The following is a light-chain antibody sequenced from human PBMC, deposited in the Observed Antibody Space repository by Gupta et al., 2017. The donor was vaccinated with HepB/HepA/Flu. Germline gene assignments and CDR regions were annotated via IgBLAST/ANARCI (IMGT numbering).Light chain of an antibody. CDR3: QTWGTGFRV. J-gene: IGLJ3*02. V-gene: IGLV4-69*01. CDR2: LKSDGYH. CDR1: SEYSTYD. Sequence: QLVLTQSLSASASLGASVKLTCTMSSEYSTYDIAWHQQQPEKGPRYLMTLKSDGYHNKGDEIPDRFSGSSSGAERYLTISSRQTDDEGDYYCQTWGTGFRVFGGGTKLTVL.